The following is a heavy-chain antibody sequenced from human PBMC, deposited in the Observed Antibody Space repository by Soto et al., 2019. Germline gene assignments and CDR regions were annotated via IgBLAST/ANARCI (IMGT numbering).Heavy chain of an antibody. CDR1: GDSVSSSSVT. D-gene: IGHD3-22*01. CDR2: TYYRSKWYN. CDR3: VRLIGTSWLGF. J-gene: IGHJ4*02. V-gene: IGHV6-1*01. Sequence: SQTLSLTCVISGDSVSSSSVTWNWIRQSPSRGLEWLGRTYYRSKWYNDYAESVKSRITINPDTSKNQFSLHLNSVTPEDTAVYYCVRLIGTSWLGFWGQGTLVTVSS.